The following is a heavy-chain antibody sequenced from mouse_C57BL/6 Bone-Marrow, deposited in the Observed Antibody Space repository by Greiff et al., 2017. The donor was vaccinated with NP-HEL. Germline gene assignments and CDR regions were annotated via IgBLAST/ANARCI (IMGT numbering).Heavy chain of an antibody. CDR2: ISSGSSTI. D-gene: IGHD2-4*01. V-gene: IGHV5-17*01. Sequence: EVQLVESGGGLVKPGGSLKLSCAASGFTFSDYGLHWVRQAPEKGLEWVAYISSGSSTIYYVDTVKGRFTISRDNAKNTLFLQMTSLRSEDTAMYYCARGWDYGGYYYAMDYWGQGTSVTVSS. J-gene: IGHJ4*01. CDR3: ARGWDYGGYYYAMDY. CDR1: GFTFSDYG.